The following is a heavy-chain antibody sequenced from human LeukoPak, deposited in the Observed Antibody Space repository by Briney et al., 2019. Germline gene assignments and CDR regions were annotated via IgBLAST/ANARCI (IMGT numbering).Heavy chain of an antibody. J-gene: IGHJ3*02. CDR2: ISSSGSTI. V-gene: IGHV3-48*03. CDR1: GFTFSSYE. CDR3: ARVLRGAFDI. Sequence: PGGSLRLSCAASGFTFSSYEMNWVRQAPGKGLEWVSYISSSGSTIYYADSVKGRFTISRDNAKNSLYLQMNSLRAEDTAVYYCARVLRGAFDIWGQGTMVTVSS.